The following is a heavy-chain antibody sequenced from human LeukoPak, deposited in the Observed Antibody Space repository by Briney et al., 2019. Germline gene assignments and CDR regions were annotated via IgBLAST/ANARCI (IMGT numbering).Heavy chain of an antibody. CDR3: AREYNYYDSSGWDAFEI. CDR1: GGSISTYY. D-gene: IGHD3-22*01. J-gene: IGHJ3*02. Sequence: KPSETLSLTCTVSGGSISTYYWNWIRQPPGKGLEWIGYIYYSGSTNYNPSLTGRVTISVDTSKNQFSLKLSSVTAADTAVYYCAREYNYYDSSGWDAFEIWGQGTMATVSS. CDR2: IYYSGST. V-gene: IGHV4-59*01.